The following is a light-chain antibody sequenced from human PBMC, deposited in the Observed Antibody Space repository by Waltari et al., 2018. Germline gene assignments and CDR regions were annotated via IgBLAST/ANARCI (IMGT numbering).Light chain of an antibody. J-gene: IGLJ2*01. CDR3: QSFDSSLSGVV. V-gene: IGLV1-40*01. CDR1: YE. CDR2: GYS. Sequence: YEVHWYQQLPGVAPKLLIYGYSSRPSGVPDRFSGSKSGTSASLAITGLQAEDEADYYCQSFDSSLSGVVFGGGTKLTVL.